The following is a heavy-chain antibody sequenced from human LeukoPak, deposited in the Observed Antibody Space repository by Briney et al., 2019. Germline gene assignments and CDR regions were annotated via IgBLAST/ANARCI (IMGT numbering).Heavy chain of an antibody. CDR2: IYPGDSDN. J-gene: IGHJ3*02. D-gene: IGHD5-24*01. Sequence: GESLKISCKGSGYSFTSYWIGWVLQMPGKGLEWMGIIYPGDSDNRYSPSFQGQVTISADKSISTAYLKWSSLKASDTAMYYCARPMATIDAFDIWGQGTMVTVSS. CDR1: GYSFTSYW. V-gene: IGHV5-51*01. CDR3: ARPMATIDAFDI.